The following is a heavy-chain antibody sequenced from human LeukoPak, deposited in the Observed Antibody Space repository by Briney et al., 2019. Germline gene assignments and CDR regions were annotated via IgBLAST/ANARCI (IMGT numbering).Heavy chain of an antibody. J-gene: IGHJ3*02. CDR3: ARVSYGSGSYWEQIYAFDI. D-gene: IGHD3-10*01. CDR1: GGTFSSYA. CDR2: IIPIFGTA. V-gene: IGHV1-69*05. Sequence: SMKVSCKASGGTFSSYAISWVRQAPGQGLEWMGRIIPIFGTANYAQKFQGRVTITTDESTSTAYMELSSLRSEDTAVYYCARVSYGSGSYWEQIYAFDIWGQGTMVTVSS.